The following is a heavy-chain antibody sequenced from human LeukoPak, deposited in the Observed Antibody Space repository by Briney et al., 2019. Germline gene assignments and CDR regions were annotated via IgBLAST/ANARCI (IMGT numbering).Heavy chain of an antibody. CDR2: IIPIFGTA. Sequence: SVKVSCKAAGASFSSYAISWVRQAPGQGLEWMGGIIPIFGTANYAQKFQGRVTITTDESTSTAYMELSSLRSEDTAVYYCARDSSSWYLDYWGQGTLVTVSS. D-gene: IGHD6-13*01. V-gene: IGHV1-69*05. J-gene: IGHJ4*02. CDR1: GASFSSYA. CDR3: ARDSSSWYLDY.